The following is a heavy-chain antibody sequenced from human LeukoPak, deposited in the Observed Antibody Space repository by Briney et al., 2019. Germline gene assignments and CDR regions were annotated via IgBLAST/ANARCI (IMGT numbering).Heavy chain of an antibody. CDR3: AREPVIAAGTTTFPARKYYYYYYGMDV. V-gene: IGHV4-34*01. J-gene: IGHJ6*02. Sequence: PSETLSLTCAVYGGSFSGYYWSWIRQPPGKGLEWIGEINHSGSTNYNPSLKSRVTISVDTSKNQFSLKLSSVTAADTAVYYCAREPVIAAGTTTFPARKYYYYYYGMDVWGQGTTVTVSS. D-gene: IGHD6-13*01. CDR1: GGSFSGYY. CDR2: INHSGST.